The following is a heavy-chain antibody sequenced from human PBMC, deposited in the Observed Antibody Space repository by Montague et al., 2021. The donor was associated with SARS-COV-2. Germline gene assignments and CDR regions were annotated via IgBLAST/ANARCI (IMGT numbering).Heavy chain of an antibody. CDR1: GASISNPTYS. Sequence: TLSLTCTVSGASISNPTYSWGWIRQPAGKELEWIGRMFTSGSTTYNPSLKSRVTISVDTSKNRFSLRLNSVTAADTAVYYCVREGGSMTFDCWGQGILVTVSS. V-gene: IGHV4-61*02. J-gene: IGHJ4*02. CDR3: VREGGSMTFDC. CDR2: MFTSGST. D-gene: IGHD1-26*01.